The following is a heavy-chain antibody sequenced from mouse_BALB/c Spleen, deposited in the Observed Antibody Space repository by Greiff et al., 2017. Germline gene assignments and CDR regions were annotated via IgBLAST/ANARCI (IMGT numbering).Heavy chain of an antibody. D-gene: IGHD3-3*01. J-gene: IGHJ3*01. V-gene: IGHV5-6-4*01. Sequence: EVKLQESGGGLVKPGGSLKLSCAASGFTFSSYSMSWVRQTPEKRLEWVATISSGGSYTYYPDSVKGRFTITRDNAKNTLYLQMSSLTSEDTAMYYCTRDRGEAWFAYWGQGTLVTVSA. CDR3: TRDRGEAWFAY. CDR2: ISSGGSYT. CDR1: GFTFSSYS.